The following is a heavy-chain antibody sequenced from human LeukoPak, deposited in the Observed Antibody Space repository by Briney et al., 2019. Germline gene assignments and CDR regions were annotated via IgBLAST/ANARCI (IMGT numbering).Heavy chain of an antibody. CDR2: IKQDGSEK. CDR3: GRHPLGLHHCGH. V-gene: IGHV3-7*01. D-gene: IGHD2-21*01. CDR1: GLTFVSFG. Sequence: PGGSLSLSCAASGLTFVSFGMAWLRQAPGQGLEWVAYIKQDGSEKYYVDSVKGRFTISRDNAKNSLYLQMNSLRAEDTAVYYSGRHPLGLHHCGHWRQGNLVTVSS. J-gene: IGHJ1*01.